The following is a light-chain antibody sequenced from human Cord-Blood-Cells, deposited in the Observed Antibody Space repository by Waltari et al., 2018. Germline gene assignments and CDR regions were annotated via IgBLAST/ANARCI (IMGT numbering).Light chain of an antibody. CDR1: SGHSSYI. J-gene: IGLJ3*02. Sequence: QPVLTQSSSASASLGSSVKLTCTLSSGHSSYIIAWHQPQPGKAPRYLMKLVGSGSYNKGSGVPDRFSGSSSGADRYLTISNLQSEDEADYYCETWDSNIWVFGGGTKLTVL. CDR3: ETWDSNIWV. CDR2: LVGSGSY. V-gene: IGLV4-60*03.